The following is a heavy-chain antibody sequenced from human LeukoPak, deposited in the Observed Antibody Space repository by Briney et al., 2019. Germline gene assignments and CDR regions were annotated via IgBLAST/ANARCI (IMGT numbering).Heavy chain of an antibody. Sequence: PSETLSLTCTVSGGSISSSSYYWGWIRQPPGKGLEWIGSIYYSGSTYYNPSLKSRVTVSVDTSKNQFSLKLSSVTAVDTAVYYCAIGAHSGVYYYYMDVWGKGTTVTVSS. D-gene: IGHD6-19*01. V-gene: IGHV4-39*01. CDR2: IYYSGST. CDR3: AIGAHSGVYYYYMDV. J-gene: IGHJ6*03. CDR1: GGSISSSSYY.